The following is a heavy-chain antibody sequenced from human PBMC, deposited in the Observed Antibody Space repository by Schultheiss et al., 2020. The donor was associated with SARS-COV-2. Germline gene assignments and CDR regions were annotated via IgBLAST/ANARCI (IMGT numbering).Heavy chain of an antibody. V-gene: IGHV1-69*10. D-gene: IGHD3-22*01. CDR3: ARDNLPYYYDSSGYWDY. CDR2: IIPIFGIA. Sequence: SVKVSCKASGGTFSSYAISWVRQAPGQGLEWMGGIIPIFGIANYAQKFQGRVTITADKSTSTAYMELRSLRSDDTAVYYCARDNLPYYYDSSGYWDYWGQGTLVTVSS. J-gene: IGHJ4*02. CDR1: GGTFSSYA.